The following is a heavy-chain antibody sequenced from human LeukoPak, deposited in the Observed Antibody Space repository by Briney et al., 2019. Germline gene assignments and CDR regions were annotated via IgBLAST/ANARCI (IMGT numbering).Heavy chain of an antibody. CDR1: GYTFTSYT. D-gene: IGHD3-16*02. V-gene: IGHV7-4-1*02. Sequence: GASVKVSCKASGYTFTSYTMNWVRQAPGQGLEWMGWINTNTGNPTYAQGFTGRFVFSLDTSVSTAYLLISSLKAEDTAVYYCARAYQPLGGLSLPDYWGQGTLVTVSP. J-gene: IGHJ4*02. CDR2: INTNTGNP. CDR3: ARAYQPLGGLSLPDY.